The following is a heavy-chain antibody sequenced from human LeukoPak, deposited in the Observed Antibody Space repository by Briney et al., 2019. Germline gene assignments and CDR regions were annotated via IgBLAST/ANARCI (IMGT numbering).Heavy chain of an antibody. Sequence: ASVKVSFKASGYTFTGYYMHWVRQAPGQGLEWMGWINPNSGGTNYAQKFQGRVTITRDTSISTAYMELSRLRSDDTAVYYCAGEYCSSTSCYKAFDIWGQGTMVTVSS. CDR1: GYTFTGYY. J-gene: IGHJ3*02. D-gene: IGHD2-2*02. CDR3: AGEYCSSTSCYKAFDI. CDR2: INPNSGGT. V-gene: IGHV1-2*02.